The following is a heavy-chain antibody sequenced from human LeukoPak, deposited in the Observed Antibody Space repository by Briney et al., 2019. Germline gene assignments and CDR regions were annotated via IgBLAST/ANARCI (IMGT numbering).Heavy chain of an antibody. V-gene: IGHV4-39*01. D-gene: IGHD6-13*01. CDR1: GGSISSSSYY. J-gene: IGHJ5*02. CDR2: IYYSGST. Sequence: SETLSLTCTVSGGSISSSSYYWGWIRQPPGKGLEWIGSIYYSGSTYYNPSLKSRVTISVDTSKNQFSLKLSSVTAADRAVYYCALAAAGTRRFDPWGQGTLVTVSS. CDR3: ALAAAGTRRFDP.